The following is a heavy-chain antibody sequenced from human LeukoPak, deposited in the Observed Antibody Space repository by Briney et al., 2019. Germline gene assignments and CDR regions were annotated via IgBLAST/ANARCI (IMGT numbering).Heavy chain of an antibody. Sequence: GGSLRLSCAASGFTFSSYAMSWVRQAPGKGLEWVSAISGSGGSTYYADSVKGRFTISRDNSKNTLYLQMNSLRAEDTAVYYCAVRRRSSGSYYFDYWGQEPWSPSPQ. D-gene: IGHD1-26*01. V-gene: IGHV3-23*01. J-gene: IGHJ4*01. CDR1: GFTFSSYA. CDR3: AVRRRSSGSYYFDY. CDR2: ISGSGGST.